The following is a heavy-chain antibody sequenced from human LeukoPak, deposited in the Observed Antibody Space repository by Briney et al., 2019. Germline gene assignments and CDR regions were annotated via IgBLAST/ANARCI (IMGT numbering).Heavy chain of an antibody. V-gene: IGHV3-30*18. CDR2: ISYDGSNK. D-gene: IGHD1-26*01. CDR1: GFTFSSYG. CDR3: AKEGYSGSFISFDY. J-gene: IGHJ4*02. Sequence: GGSLRLSCAASGFTFSSYGMHWVRQAPGKGLEWVAVISYDGSNKYYADSVKGRFTISRDNSKNTLYLQMNSLRAEDTAVYYCAKEGYSGSFISFDYWGQGTLATVSS.